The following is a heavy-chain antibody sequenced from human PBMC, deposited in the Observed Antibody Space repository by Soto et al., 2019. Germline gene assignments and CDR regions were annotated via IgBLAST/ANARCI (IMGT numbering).Heavy chain of an antibody. CDR1: GFTVSSYY. D-gene: IGHD3-3*01. Sequence: SGGSLRLSCAASGFTVSSYYMSWVRQAPGKGLEWVSVLYSGGSTYYIDSVKGRFTISRDNSKNTLYLQMDSLRAEDSAVYYCAREQGNGFFHGAFDLWGQGTMVTVSS. J-gene: IGHJ3*01. CDR3: AREQGNGFFHGAFDL. CDR2: LYSGGST. V-gene: IGHV3-53*01.